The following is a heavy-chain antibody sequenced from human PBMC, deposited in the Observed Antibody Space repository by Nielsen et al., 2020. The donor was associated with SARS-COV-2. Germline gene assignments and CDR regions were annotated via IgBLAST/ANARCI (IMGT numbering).Heavy chain of an antibody. J-gene: IGHJ3*02. V-gene: IGHV3-30*03. CDR3: APYADAFDI. CDR2: ISYDGSNK. CDR1: GFTFSSYG. Sequence: GESLKISCAASGFTFSSYGMHWVRQAPGKGLEWVAVISYDGSNKYYADSVKGRFTISRDNSKNTLYLQMNSLRAEDTALYYCAPYADAFDIWGQGTMVTVSS.